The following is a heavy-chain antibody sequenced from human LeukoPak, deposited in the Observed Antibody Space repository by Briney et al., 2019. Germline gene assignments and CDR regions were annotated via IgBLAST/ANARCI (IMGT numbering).Heavy chain of an antibody. CDR3: ARAGYSYGSYYYYMDV. D-gene: IGHD5-18*01. CDR1: AYTFTGYY. J-gene: IGHJ6*03. Sequence: GASVKVSCKASAYTFTGYYMHWVRQAPGQGLEWMGWINLKSGGTNYAQKFQGRVTMTRDTSISTAYMELSRLRSDDTAVYYCARAGYSYGSYYYYMDVWGKGTTVTVSS. V-gene: IGHV1-2*02. CDR2: INLKSGGT.